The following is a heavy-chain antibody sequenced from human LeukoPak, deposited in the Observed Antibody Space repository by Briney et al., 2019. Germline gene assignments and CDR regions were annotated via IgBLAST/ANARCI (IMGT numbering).Heavy chain of an antibody. CDR2: IKQGGSEK. V-gene: IGHV3-7*01. J-gene: IGHJ4*02. Sequence: GVSLRLSCAASGFTFSTYWMTWIRQAPGKGLEWVANIKQGGSEKYYVDSVKGRFTISTDNAKNSLFLQMNSLRAEDTAVYYCARGRYTGSYFNWGQGTLVTVSS. CDR3: ARGRYTGSYFN. D-gene: IGHD1-26*01. CDR1: GFTFSTYW.